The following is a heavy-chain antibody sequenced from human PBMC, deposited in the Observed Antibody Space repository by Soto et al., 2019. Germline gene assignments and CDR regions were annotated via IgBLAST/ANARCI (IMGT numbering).Heavy chain of an antibody. J-gene: IGHJ6*02. Sequence: QVQLQESGPGLVKPSETLSLTCTVSGGSISSYYWSWIRQPPGKGLEWIGYIYYSGSTNYNPSLKSRVTISVDTSKNQFYLKLSSVTAADTAVYYCARSQYCTNGVCHRQDYYYYYGMDVWGQGTTVTVSS. CDR1: GGSISSYY. D-gene: IGHD2-8*01. CDR3: ARSQYCTNGVCHRQDYYYYYGMDV. CDR2: IYYSGST. V-gene: IGHV4-59*01.